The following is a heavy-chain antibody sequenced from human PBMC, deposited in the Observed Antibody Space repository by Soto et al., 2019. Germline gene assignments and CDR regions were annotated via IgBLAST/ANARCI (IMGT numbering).Heavy chain of an antibody. V-gene: IGHV4-34*01. D-gene: IGHD6-19*01. CDR2: INHSGST. CDR1: GGSFSGYY. CDR3: ARGGYIRGWTVSYCYSCMDC. Sequence: SETLSLTFAVYGGSFSGYYWSWIRQPPGKGLEWIGEINHSGSTNYNPSLKSRVTISVDTSKNQFSLKLSSVTAADMAVYYCARGGYIRGWTVSYCYSCMDCCGRGTTGIVSS. J-gene: IGHJ6*01.